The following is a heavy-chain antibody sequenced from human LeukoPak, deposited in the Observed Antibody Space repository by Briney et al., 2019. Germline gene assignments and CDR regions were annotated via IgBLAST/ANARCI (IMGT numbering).Heavy chain of an antibody. V-gene: IGHV4-38-2*02. CDR2: IYHSGST. J-gene: IGHJ4*02. CDR1: SYSISSGYY. Sequence: SETLSLTCTVSSYSISSGYYWGWIRQPPGKGLEWIGKIYHSGSTYYSPSHKSRVTISVDTSKNQFSLKLSSVTAADTAVYYCARGSFGLTGTFFRYWGQGTLVTVSS. D-gene: IGHD1-20*01. CDR3: ARGSFGLTGTFFRY.